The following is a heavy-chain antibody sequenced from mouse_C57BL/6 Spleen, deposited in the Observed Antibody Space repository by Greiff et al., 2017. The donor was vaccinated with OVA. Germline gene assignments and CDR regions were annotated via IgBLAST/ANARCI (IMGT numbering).Heavy chain of an antibody. V-gene: IGHV14-3*01. CDR3: ASSLELNYDYGWFAY. D-gene: IGHD2-4*01. J-gene: IGHJ3*01. Sequence: VQLKESVAELVRPGASVKLSCTASGFNIKNTYMHWVKQRPEQGLEWIGRIDPANGNTKYAPKFQGKATITAVTSSNTAYLQLSSLTSEDTAIYYCASSLELNYDYGWFAYWGQGTLVTVSA. CDR1: GFNIKNTY. CDR2: IDPANGNT.